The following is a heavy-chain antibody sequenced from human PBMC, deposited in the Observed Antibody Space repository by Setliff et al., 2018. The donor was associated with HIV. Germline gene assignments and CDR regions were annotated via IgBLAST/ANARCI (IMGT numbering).Heavy chain of an antibody. J-gene: IGHJ4*02. CDR2: INPNSGGT. CDR3: ARVWLYYYGSGPEAPFDY. Sequence: VASVKVSCKASGYPFSGYYMHWVRQAPGQGLEWMGRINPNSGGTNYAQKFQGRVTMTRDTSISTAYMELSRLRSDDTAVYYCARVWLYYYGSGPEAPFDYWGQGTLVTVSS. CDR1: GYPFSGYY. D-gene: IGHD3-10*01. V-gene: IGHV1-2*06.